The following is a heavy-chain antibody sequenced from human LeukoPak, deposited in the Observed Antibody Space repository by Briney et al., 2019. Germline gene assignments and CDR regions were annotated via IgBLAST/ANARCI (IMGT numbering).Heavy chain of an antibody. J-gene: IGHJ5*02. V-gene: IGHV4-4*07. CDR1: GGSISSY. D-gene: IGHD3-10*01. CDR2: IYGSGTT. Sequence: SETLSLTCTVSGGSISSYWSWIRQPAGKGLEWIGRIYGSGTTTYNPSLKSRVSMSIDTSKNQFSLKLMSVTAADTAVYYCARDSGTTGEVKFDLWGQGTLVTVSS. CDR3: ARDSGTTGEVKFDL.